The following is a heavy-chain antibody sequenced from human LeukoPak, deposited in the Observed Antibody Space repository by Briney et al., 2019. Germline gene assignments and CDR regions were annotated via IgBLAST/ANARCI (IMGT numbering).Heavy chain of an antibody. CDR2: ISSSSSTI. V-gene: IGHV3-48*01. CDR1: GFTFSSYS. Sequence: GGSLRLSCAASGFTFSSYSMNWVRQAPGKGLEWVSYISSSSSTIYYADSVKGRFTISRDNAKNSLYLQMNSLRAEDTAVYYCARAIVVVPAATYYMDVWGKGTTVTVSS. J-gene: IGHJ6*03. CDR3: ARAIVVVPAATYYMDV. D-gene: IGHD2-2*01.